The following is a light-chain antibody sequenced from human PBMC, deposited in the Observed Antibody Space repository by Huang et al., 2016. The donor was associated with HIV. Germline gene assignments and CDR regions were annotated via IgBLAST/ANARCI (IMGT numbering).Light chain of an antibody. CDR1: QSVGNY. CDR3: QQRSSGVA. J-gene: IGKJ4*01. V-gene: IGKV3-11*01. Sequence: IVLTQSPATLSWYPGERVTLSCRASQSVGNYIAWYQQHPGQSPKLLIYDTSNRATGTTGRVSGSGSGTDFTLTSSSLQSEDFAVYYCQQRSSGVAFGGGTKVQVK. CDR2: DTS.